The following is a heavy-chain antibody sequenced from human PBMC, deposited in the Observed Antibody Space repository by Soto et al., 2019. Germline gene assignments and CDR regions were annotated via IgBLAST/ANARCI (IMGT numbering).Heavy chain of an antibody. D-gene: IGHD6-13*01. Sequence: GASVKVSCKASGYTFNSYATSWVRQAPGQGLEWMGWISAYNGNTNYAQMLQGRVTMTTDTSTSTAYMELRSLRSDDTAVYYCARDLAAGTCDYWGQGTLVTVSS. CDR1: GYTFNSYA. CDR2: ISAYNGNT. CDR3: ARDLAAGTCDY. V-gene: IGHV1-18*01. J-gene: IGHJ4*02.